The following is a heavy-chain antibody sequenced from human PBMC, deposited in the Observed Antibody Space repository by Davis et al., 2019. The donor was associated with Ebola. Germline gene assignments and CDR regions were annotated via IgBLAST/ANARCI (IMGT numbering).Heavy chain of an antibody. D-gene: IGHD6-19*01. CDR2: IYHSGST. CDR3: ARMYSSGWYGDVDY. J-gene: IGHJ4*02. V-gene: IGHV4-4*02. Sequence: GSLRLSCAVSGGSISSSHWWSWVRQPPGRGLEWIGEIYHSGSTNYNPSLKSRVTISVDKSKNQFSLKLSSVTAADTAVYYCARMYSSGWYGDVDYWGQGTLVTVSS. CDR1: GGSISSSHW.